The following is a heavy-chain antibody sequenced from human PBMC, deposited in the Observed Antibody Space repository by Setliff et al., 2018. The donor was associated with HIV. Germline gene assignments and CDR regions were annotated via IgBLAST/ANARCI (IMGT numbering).Heavy chain of an antibody. V-gene: IGHV4-34*01. Sequence: SETLSLTCAVYGGSFSGYYWTWIRQPPGRGLEWIGEIIHSGGTNYNRSLERRVTISVDTSKNQFSLNLSSVTAADTAVYYCARGGLGVVGAIDYWSQGTLVTVSS. J-gene: IGHJ4*02. CDR3: ARGGLGVVGAIDY. D-gene: IGHD2-15*01. CDR2: IIHSGGT. CDR1: GGSFSGYY.